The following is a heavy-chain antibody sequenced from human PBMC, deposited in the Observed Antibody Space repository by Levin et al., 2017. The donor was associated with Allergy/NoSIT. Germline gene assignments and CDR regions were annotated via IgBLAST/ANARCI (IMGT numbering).Heavy chain of an antibody. CDR2: ISYDGSNK. D-gene: IGHD3-3*01. Sequence: GESLKISCAASGFTFSSYAMHWVRQAPGKGLEWVAVISYDGSNKYYADSVKGRFTISRDNSKNTLYLQMNSLRAEDTAVYYCARGRYDLEGVDAFDIWGQGTMVTVSS. CDR1: GFTFSSYA. V-gene: IGHV3-30-3*01. J-gene: IGHJ3*02. CDR3: ARGRYDLEGVDAFDI.